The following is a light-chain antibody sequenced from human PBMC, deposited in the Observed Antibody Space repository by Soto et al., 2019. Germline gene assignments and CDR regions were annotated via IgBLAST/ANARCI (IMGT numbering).Light chain of an antibody. J-gene: IGLJ2*01. CDR3: QSYDNSLIGLI. V-gene: IGLV1-40*01. CDR2: VNT. CDR1: NSNIGAGFG. Sequence: QSVLTQPPSVTGAPGQRITISCTGSNSNIGAGFGVHCYQQFPGTAPKLLTYVNTTRPSGVPDRFSASKSGTSASLAITGLREEDEAEDYCQSYDNSLIGLIFGGGTKLTVL.